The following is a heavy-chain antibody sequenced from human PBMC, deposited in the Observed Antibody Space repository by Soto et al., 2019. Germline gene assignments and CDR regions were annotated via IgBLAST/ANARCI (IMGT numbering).Heavy chain of an antibody. D-gene: IGHD6-19*01. CDR2: IWYDGSNK. CDR1: GFTFSSYG. Sequence: ESGGGVVQPGRSLRLSCAASGFTFSSYGMHWVRQAPGKGLEWVAVIWYDGSNKYYADSVKGRFTISSDNSKNTLYLQMNSLRVEDTAVYYCARDRYSSGWYDLDYWGQGTLVTVSS. V-gene: IGHV3-33*01. J-gene: IGHJ4*02. CDR3: ARDRYSSGWYDLDY.